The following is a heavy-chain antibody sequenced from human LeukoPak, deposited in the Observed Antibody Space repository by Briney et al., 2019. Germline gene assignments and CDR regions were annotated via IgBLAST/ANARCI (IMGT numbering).Heavy chain of an antibody. CDR2: ISGSGGST. CDR1: RFTFSSYA. CDR3: ARDHYSSSWFIDY. J-gene: IGHJ4*02. D-gene: IGHD6-13*01. V-gene: IGHV3-23*01. Sequence: PGGSLRLSCAASRFTFSSYAMSWVRQAPGKGLEWVSAISGSGGSTYYADSVKGRFTISRDNAKNSLYLQMNSLRAEDTAVYYCARDHYSSSWFIDYWGQGTLVTVSS.